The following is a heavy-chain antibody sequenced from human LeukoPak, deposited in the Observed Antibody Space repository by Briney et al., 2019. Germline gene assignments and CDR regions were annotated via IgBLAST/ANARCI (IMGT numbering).Heavy chain of an antibody. CDR1: GGSISSSRYY. CDR3: ARHASVSGNWPRPLDS. J-gene: IGHJ4*02. V-gene: IGHV4-39*01. D-gene: IGHD6-19*01. Sequence: SETLSLTCTVSGGSISSSRYYWGWIRQPPGKGLEWIGNIYYSGSTYYSPSLKSRVTISVDTSKNQFSLKLTSVTAADTAVYYCARHASVSGNWPRPLDSWGQGSLVTVSS. CDR2: IYYSGST.